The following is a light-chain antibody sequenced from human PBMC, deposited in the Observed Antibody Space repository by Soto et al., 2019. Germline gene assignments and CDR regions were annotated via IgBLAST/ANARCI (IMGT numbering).Light chain of an antibody. J-gene: IGKJ1*01. CDR1: QSVSSSY. Sequence: EIVLTQSPGTLSLSPGERATLSCRASQSVSSSYLAWYQHKPGQAPRLLIYDASNRATGIPARFSGSGSGTDFTLTISSLEPEDLAVYYCQQRGNRPPWTFGQGTKV. CDR2: DAS. CDR3: QQRGNRPPWT. V-gene: IGKV3D-20*02.